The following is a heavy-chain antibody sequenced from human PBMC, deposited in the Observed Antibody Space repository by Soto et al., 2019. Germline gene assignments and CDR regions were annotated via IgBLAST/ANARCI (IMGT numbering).Heavy chain of an antibody. D-gene: IGHD5-18*01. CDR3: ARDYDVNTALDYWYFDL. CDR2: IYPSGRT. Sequence: QVQLQESGPELVRPSETLSLTCTVSGGSIRNYYWAWIRQSAGKGLEWIGRIYPSGRTHYNPSLTGLVTMSIDTSKNQFSLRLTSVTAADTATYYCARDYDVNTALDYWYFDLWGRGTLVTVSS. CDR1: GGSIRNYY. J-gene: IGHJ2*01. V-gene: IGHV4-4*07.